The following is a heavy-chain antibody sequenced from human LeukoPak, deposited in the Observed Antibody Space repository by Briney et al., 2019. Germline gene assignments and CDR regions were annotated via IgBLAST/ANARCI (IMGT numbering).Heavy chain of an antibody. CDR3: ARGNQDAKGGNNWFDP. CDR2: ISAYNGNT. V-gene: IGHV1-18*01. J-gene: IGHJ5*02. CDR1: GYTFTSYG. Sequence: ASVKVSCKASGYTFTSYGISWVRQAPGQGLEWMGWISAYNGNTNYAQKLQGRVTMTTDTSTSTAYMELSRLRSDDTAVYYCARGNQDAKGGNNWFDPWGQGTLVTVSS. D-gene: IGHD3-16*01.